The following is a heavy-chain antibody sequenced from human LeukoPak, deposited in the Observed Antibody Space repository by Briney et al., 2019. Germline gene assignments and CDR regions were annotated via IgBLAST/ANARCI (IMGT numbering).Heavy chain of an antibody. Sequence: GGSLRLSCTASGLSFSLYSMNWVRQAPGKGLEWVSYISYSGSTIYYADSVKGRFTISRNNAKNSVYLQLSSLTVDDTALYYCVRDRAYSAFDIWGQGTMVTVSS. D-gene: IGHD4-11*01. CDR2: ISYSGSTI. J-gene: IGHJ3*02. CDR1: GLSFSLYS. CDR3: VRDRAYSAFDI. V-gene: IGHV3-48*04.